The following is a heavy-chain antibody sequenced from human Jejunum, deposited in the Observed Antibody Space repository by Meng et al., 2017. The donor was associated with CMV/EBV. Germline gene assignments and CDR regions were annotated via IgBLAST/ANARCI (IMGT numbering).Heavy chain of an antibody. CDR3: ARDPYYVSYYYYGMDV. CDR1: TSTTYY. J-gene: IGHJ6*02. Sequence: TSTTYYIHWVRQAPGQGLEWMGWINPNSGDTKYAQKFQGRVTRTRDTSISTAYMEMSGLISDDTAIYYCARDPYYVSYYYYGMDVWGQGTTVTVSS. D-gene: IGHD3-10*02. V-gene: IGHV1-2*02. CDR2: INPNSGDT.